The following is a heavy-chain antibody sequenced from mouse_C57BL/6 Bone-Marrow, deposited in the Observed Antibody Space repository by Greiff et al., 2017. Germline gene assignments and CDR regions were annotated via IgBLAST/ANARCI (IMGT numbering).Heavy chain of an antibody. CDR1: GYTFTDYE. V-gene: IGHV1-15*01. D-gene: IGHD2-10*01. CDR3: TGWPLLYYFDY. CDR2: IDPETGGT. J-gene: IGHJ2*01. Sequence: VQLQQSGAELMRPGASVTLSCKASGYTFTDYEMHWVKQTPVHGLEWIGAIDPETGGTAYNQKFKGKAILTADKSSSTAYMELRSLTSEDSAVYYCTGWPLLYYFDYWGQGTTLTVSS.